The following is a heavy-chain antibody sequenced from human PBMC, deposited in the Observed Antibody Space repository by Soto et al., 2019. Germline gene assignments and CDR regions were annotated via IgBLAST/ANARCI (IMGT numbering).Heavy chain of an antibody. CDR2: INHSGST. J-gene: IGHJ6*02. CDR1: GGSISSGGYS. D-gene: IGHD6-25*01. Sequence: SETLSLTCAVSGGSISSGGYSWSWLRQPPGKGLEWIGEINHSGSTNYNPSLKSRVTISVDTSKNQFSLKLSSVTAADTAVYYCARGGSYYYYYYCMDVRGQGTTVTGSS. CDR3: ARGGSYYYYYYCMDV. V-gene: IGHV4-30-2*01.